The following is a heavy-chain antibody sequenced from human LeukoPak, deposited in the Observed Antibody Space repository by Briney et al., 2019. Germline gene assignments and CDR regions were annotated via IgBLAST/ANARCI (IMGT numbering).Heavy chain of an antibody. V-gene: IGHV4-39*07. CDR1: GGSISSSSYY. J-gene: IGHJ4*02. D-gene: IGHD3-10*01. CDR2: IYYSGST. CDR3: ARESTMVRDFDY. Sequence: SETLSLTCTVSGGSISSSSYYWGWIRQPPGKGLEWIGSIYYSGSTYYNPSLKSRVTISVDTSKNQFSLELSSVTAADTAVYYCARESTMVRDFDYWGQGTLVTVSS.